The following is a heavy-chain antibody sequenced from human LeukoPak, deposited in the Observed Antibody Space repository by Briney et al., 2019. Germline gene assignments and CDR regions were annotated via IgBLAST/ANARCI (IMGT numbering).Heavy chain of an antibody. D-gene: IGHD4-23*01. V-gene: IGHV3-30*18. Sequence: GGSLRLSCAASGFTFSSYGMHWVRQAPGKGLEWVAVISDDGSNKYYGDSVKGRFTISRDNPKNTLCLQMNSLRAEDTAIYYCTKGDGRTFGGKPDYWGQGTLVTVSS. CDR3: TKGDGRTFGGKPDY. J-gene: IGHJ4*02. CDR1: GFTFSSYG. CDR2: ISDDGSNK.